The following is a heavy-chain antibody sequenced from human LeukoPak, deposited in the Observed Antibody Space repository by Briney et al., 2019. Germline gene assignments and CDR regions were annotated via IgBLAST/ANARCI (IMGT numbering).Heavy chain of an antibody. V-gene: IGHV3-30-3*01. D-gene: IGHD6-19*01. CDR2: LFYDGSIK. CDR3: ARDRYASGPYYFDS. CDR1: GFTFSSYA. J-gene: IGHJ4*02. Sequence: GGSLRLSCAASGFTFSSYAMHWVRQAPGKGLESVAVLFYDGSIKYYADSVKGRFTISRDNSKNTLYLQMNSLRAEDTAIYYCARDRYASGPYYFDSWGQGTLVTVSS.